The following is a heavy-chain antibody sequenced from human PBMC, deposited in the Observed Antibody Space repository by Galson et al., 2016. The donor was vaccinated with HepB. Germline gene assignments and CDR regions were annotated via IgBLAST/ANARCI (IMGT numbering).Heavy chain of an antibody. CDR1: GFTFSDYY. Sequence: SLRLSCAASGFTFSDYYMSWIRQAPGKGLEWVSYISISSSYTNYADSVKGRSTISRDNAKNSVYLQMNSLRAEDTAVYYCARNRGYSGYDAFDIWGQGTIVTVSS. CDR3: ARNRGYSGYDAFDI. J-gene: IGHJ3*02. D-gene: IGHD5-12*01. V-gene: IGHV3-11*03. CDR2: ISISSSYT.